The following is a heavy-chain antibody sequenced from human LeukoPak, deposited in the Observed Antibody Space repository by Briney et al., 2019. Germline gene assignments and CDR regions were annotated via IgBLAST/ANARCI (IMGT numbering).Heavy chain of an antibody. D-gene: IGHD6-19*01. J-gene: IGHJ4*02. CDR1: GFSFSIRW. Sequence: PGGSLRLSCAASGFSFSIRWMIWVRQDPGKGLEWVATINPDGTEKRYVDSVKGRFTISRDNGKNSLYLQMSSLRAEDTAVYYCVRDDRGIAVGSRDHGAQGTLVTVSS. CDR2: INPDGTEK. V-gene: IGHV3-7*03. CDR3: VRDDRGIAVGSRDH.